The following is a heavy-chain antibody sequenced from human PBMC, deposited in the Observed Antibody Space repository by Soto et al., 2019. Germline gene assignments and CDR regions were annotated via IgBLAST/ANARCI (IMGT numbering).Heavy chain of an antibody. CDR3: ARHPGYYDILTGYTTYYFDY. CDR1: GGSIGTHY. J-gene: IGHJ4*02. Sequence: SETLSLTCTVSGGSIGTHYWSWIRQHPGKGLEWIGYIYYRGNTDYNPSLKSRVTISLDTPKNQFSLKLSSVTAADTAVYYCARHPGYYDILTGYTTYYFDYWGQGILVTSPQ. V-gene: IGHV4-59*08. CDR2: IYYRGNT. D-gene: IGHD3-9*01.